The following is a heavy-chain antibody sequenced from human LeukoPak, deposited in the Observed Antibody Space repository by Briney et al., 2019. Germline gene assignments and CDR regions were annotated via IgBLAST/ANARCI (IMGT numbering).Heavy chain of an antibody. J-gene: IGHJ4*02. Sequence: GGSLRLSCAASGFTFSSYAMSWFRQAPGKGLEWGSAISGSGGSTYYADSVKGRYTISRDNSKNTLYLQMNSLRAEDTAVYYCARKHLIVVVPAATRRGFDYWGQGTLVTVSS. CDR1: GFTFSSYA. CDR2: ISGSGGST. D-gene: IGHD2-2*01. V-gene: IGHV3-23*01. CDR3: ARKHLIVVVPAATRRGFDY.